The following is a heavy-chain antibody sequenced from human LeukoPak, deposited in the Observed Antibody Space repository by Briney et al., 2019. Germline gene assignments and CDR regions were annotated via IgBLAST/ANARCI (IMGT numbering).Heavy chain of an antibody. Sequence: PGGSLRLSSAASGFTFTTYWMTSVPQAPGKGRGWVANIHQDGKEKYYVDSVKGRFTIPKEHAKNPVFLPKEKPKVEETGIYYCARGDSFSGDYWGQGTLVTVSS. D-gene: IGHD3-16*02. CDR3: ARGDSFSGDY. V-gene: IGHV3-7*04. CDR2: IHQDGKEK. J-gene: IGHJ4*02. CDR1: GFTFTTYW.